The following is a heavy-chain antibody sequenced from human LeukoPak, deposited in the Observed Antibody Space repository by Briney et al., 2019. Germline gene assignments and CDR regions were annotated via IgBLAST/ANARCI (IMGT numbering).Heavy chain of an antibody. Sequence: SETLSLTCTVSAGSISTYYWSWIRQPPGNGLEWIGYIYYSGSTNYNPSLKSRVTISVDTSKNQFSLKVSSVTAADTAVYYCARHVPNSGSYLFDYWGQGTLVTVSS. V-gene: IGHV4-59*08. CDR3: ARHVPNSGSYLFDY. J-gene: IGHJ4*02. D-gene: IGHD1-26*01. CDR1: AGSISTYY. CDR2: IYYSGST.